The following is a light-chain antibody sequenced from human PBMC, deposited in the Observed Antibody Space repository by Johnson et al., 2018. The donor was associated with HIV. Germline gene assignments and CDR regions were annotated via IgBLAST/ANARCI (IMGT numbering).Light chain of an antibody. V-gene: IGLV1-51*01. CDR3: ATWDYSLSVYL. Sequence: LTQPPSVSAAPGQKVTISCSGNSYDVRNNYVSCHQQFPAPAPKFLFSDNNKRPSGIPDRFPGSKPATSAPLGITGPQPGDEADYYCATWDYSLSVYLFGTGTKVTVL. J-gene: IGLJ1*01. CDR2: DNN. CDR1: SYDVRNNY.